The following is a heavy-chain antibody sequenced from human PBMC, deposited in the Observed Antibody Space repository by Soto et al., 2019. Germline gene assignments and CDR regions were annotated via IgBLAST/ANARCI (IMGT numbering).Heavy chain of an antibody. CDR2: IWYDGSNK. J-gene: IGHJ6*02. D-gene: IGHD3-3*01. CDR3: AREKNFGVVIRDLPFLPNYYYYGMDV. V-gene: IGHV3-33*01. CDR1: GFTFSSYG. Sequence: QVQLVESGGGVVQPGRSLRLSCAASGFTFSSYGMHWVRQAPGKGLEWVAVIWYDGSNKYYADSVKGRFTISRDNSKNTLYLEMNRLRAEDTDVYYCAREKNFGVVIRDLPFLPNYYYYGMDVWGQGTTVTVSS.